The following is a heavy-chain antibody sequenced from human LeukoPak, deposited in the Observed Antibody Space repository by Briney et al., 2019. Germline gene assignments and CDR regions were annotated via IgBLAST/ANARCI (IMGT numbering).Heavy chain of an antibody. CDR1: GGSISSYY. V-gene: IGHV4-59*01. CDR3: ARVESRDGYNFDY. CDR2: IYYSGST. Sequence: PSETLSLTCTVSGGSISSYYWSWIRQPPGKGLEWIGYIYYSGSTNYNPSLKSRVTISVDTSKNQFSLKLSSVTAADTAVYYCARVESRDGYNFDYRGQGTLVTVSS. J-gene: IGHJ4*02. D-gene: IGHD5-24*01.